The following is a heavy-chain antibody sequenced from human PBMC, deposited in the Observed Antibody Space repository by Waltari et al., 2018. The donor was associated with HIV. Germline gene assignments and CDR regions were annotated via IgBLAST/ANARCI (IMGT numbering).Heavy chain of an antibody. Sequence: QVQLVQSGAEVKKPGASVKVSCKYSGSTFTSYGFAWVRQAPGQGLEWMGWSSAYNENTNYAPKFQGRVTMTTDTSTTTGYMELRRLRSADTAVYFCASYSPPRGLDVWGQGTTVTVS. V-gene: IGHV1-18*01. D-gene: IGHD2-21*01. CDR3: ASYSPPRGLDV. CDR2: SSAYNENT. J-gene: IGHJ6*02. CDR1: GSTFTSYG.